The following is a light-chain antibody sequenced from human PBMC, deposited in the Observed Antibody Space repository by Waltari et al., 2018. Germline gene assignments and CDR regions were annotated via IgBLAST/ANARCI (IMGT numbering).Light chain of an antibody. V-gene: IGLV2-14*03. CDR3: CSYTSDSTYV. J-gene: IGLJ1*01. CDR1: SSDIDLYNY. CDR2: DVS. Sequence: QSALTQPASVSGSPGQSITISCTRTSSDIDLYNYVSWYQQHPGKAPKILIYDVSNRPSGVSDRFSGSKSVNTASLTISGLQAEDEADYYCCSYTSDSTYVFGTGTKVTVL.